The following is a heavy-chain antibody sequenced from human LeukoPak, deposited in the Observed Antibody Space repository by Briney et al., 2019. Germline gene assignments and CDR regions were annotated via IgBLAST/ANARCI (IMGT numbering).Heavy chain of an antibody. CDR3: AASGYSYGYYYYGMDV. CDR1: GGSISSYY. V-gene: IGHV4-59*08. J-gene: IGHJ6*02. CDR2: IYYSGST. D-gene: IGHD5-18*01. Sequence: SETLSLTCTVSGGSISSYYWSWIRQPPGKGLEWIGYIYYSGSTNYNPSLESRVTISVDTSKNQFSLKLSSVTAADTAVYYCAASGYSYGYYYYGMDVWGQGTTVTVSS.